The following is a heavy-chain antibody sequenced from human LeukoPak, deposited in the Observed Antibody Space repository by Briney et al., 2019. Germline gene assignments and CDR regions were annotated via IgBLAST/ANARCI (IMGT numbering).Heavy chain of an antibody. Sequence: PGGSLRLSCAASGFTFRSYSMSWVRQAPGKGLEWVSSISGSSSYINYADSVKGRFTISRDNAKNSLYLQMSSLRAEDTAVYYCARANYDSSGYYFDSWGQGTLVTVSS. D-gene: IGHD3-22*01. V-gene: IGHV3-21*01. CDR3: ARANYDSSGYYFDS. CDR1: GFTFRSYS. J-gene: IGHJ4*02. CDR2: ISGSSSYI.